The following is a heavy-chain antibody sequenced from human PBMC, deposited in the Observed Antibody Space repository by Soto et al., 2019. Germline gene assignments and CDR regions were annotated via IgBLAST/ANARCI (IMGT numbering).Heavy chain of an antibody. CDR3: AHRRNYDGSWNEGVFDS. D-gene: IGHD3-16*01. V-gene: IGHV2-5*02. J-gene: IGHJ4*01. Sequence: QITLKESGPTLVKPTQTLTLTCTFSGFSLTSRPVGVGWVRQPPGKALEWLAFIYWDDDKRYSPSLRSTLTVTKDASKNQVVLTLTNMDPVDTATYYCAHRRNYDGSWNEGVFDSWGHGILVTVSS. CDR2: IYWDDDK. CDR1: GFSLTSRPVG.